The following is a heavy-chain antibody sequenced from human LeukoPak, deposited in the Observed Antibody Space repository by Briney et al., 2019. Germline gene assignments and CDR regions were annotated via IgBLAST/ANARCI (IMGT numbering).Heavy chain of an antibody. Sequence: SETLSLTCTVSGGSISSYYWSWIRQPPGKGLEWIGYIYYSGSTNYNPSLKSRVTISVDTSKNQFSLKLSSVTAADTAVYYCASSLALDAFDTWGQGTMVTVSS. CDR2: IYYSGST. V-gene: IGHV4-59*01. CDR3: ASSLALDAFDT. J-gene: IGHJ3*02. CDR1: GGSISSYY.